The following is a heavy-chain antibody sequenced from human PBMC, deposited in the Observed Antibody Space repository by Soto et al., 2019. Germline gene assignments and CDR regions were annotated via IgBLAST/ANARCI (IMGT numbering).Heavy chain of an antibody. CDR1: GFTFSSYW. CDR2: IKQDGSEK. J-gene: IGHJ3*02. Sequence: PSGSLRLSCAASGFTFSSYWMSWVRQAPGKGLEWVANIKQDGSEKYYVDSVNGRSTISRDNAKNSLYLQMNSLGAENTAVYYCARDQVPIGAFDIWGPGTTVTVSS. CDR3: ARDQVPIGAFDI. V-gene: IGHV3-7*01.